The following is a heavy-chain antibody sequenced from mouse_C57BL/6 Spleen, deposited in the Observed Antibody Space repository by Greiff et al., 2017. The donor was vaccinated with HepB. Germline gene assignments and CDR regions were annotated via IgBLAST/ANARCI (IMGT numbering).Heavy chain of an antibody. J-gene: IGHJ4*01. Sequence: EVRLVESGGGLVKPGGSLKLSCAASGFTFSSYPMSWVRQTPEKRLEWVATISGGGGNTYYPDSVKGRFTISRDNAKNTLYLQMSSLRSEDTALYYCAIHHDYDDGFYAMDYWGQGTSVTVSS. CDR3: AIHHDYDDGFYAMDY. D-gene: IGHD2-4*01. V-gene: IGHV5-9*01. CDR2: ISGGGGNT. CDR1: GFTFSSYP.